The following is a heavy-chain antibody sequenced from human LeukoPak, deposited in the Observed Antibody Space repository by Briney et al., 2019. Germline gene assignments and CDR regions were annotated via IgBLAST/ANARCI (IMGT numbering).Heavy chain of an antibody. CDR3: ASPYSSGWYYFDY. V-gene: IGHV1-69*05. CDR2: IIPIFGTA. J-gene: IGHJ4*02. Sequence: SVKVSCKASGGTFSSYAISWVRQAPGQGLEWMGGIIPIFGTANYAQKFQGRVTITTDESTSTAYMELSSLRSEDTAVYYCASPYSSGWYYFDYWGQGTLVTVSS. D-gene: IGHD6-19*01. CDR1: GGTFSSYA.